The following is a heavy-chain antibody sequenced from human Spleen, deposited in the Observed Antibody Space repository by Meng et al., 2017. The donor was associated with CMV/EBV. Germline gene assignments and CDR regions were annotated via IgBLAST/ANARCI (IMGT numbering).Heavy chain of an antibody. D-gene: IGHD2/OR15-2a*01. CDR2: IRSKAFGGAI. Sequence: GESLKISCRVSGFTFGDYGMTWVRQAPGKGLEWVGLIRSKAFGGAIEYAASVKGRFTISRDDSTAIAYLQMNSLTTEDTAVYYCGRGVAVTLSRVCSYWGQGTVDTVSS. CDR3: GRGVAVTLSRVCSY. CDR1: GFTFGDYG. V-gene: IGHV3-49*04. J-gene: IGHJ4*02.